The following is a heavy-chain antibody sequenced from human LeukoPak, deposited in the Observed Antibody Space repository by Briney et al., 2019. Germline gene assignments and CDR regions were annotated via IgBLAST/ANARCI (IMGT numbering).Heavy chain of an antibody. CDR1: GFTFSSYG. D-gene: IGHD4-17*01. V-gene: IGHV3-30*18. J-gene: IGHJ4*02. Sequence: GRSLRLSCAASGFTFSSYGMHWVRQAPGKGLEWVAVISYDGSNKYHADSVKGRFTISRDNSKNTLYLQMNSLRAEDTAVYYCAKSGYGDYVPRLFDYWGQGTLVTVSS. CDR3: AKSGYGDYVPRLFDY. CDR2: ISYDGSNK.